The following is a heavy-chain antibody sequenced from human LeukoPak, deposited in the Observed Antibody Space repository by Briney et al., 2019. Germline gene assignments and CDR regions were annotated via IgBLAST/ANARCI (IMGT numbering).Heavy chain of an antibody. Sequence: ESGRSLRLSCAASGFTFDDYAMHWVRQAPGKGPEWVSGISWNSGIIGYGDSVKGRFTISRDNAKNSLYLQMNSLRAEDTALYFCAKDTTSGSYLYFDYWGQGALVTVSS. V-gene: IGHV3-9*01. J-gene: IGHJ4*02. CDR1: GFTFDDYA. D-gene: IGHD1-26*01. CDR3: AKDTTSGSYLYFDY. CDR2: ISWNSGII.